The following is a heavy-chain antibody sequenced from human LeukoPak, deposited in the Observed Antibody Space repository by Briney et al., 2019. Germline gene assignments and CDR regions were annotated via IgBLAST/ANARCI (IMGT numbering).Heavy chain of an antibody. CDR2: IKSKTDGGTT. J-gene: IGHJ3*02. Sequence: GGSLRLSCAASGFTFSNAWMSWVRQAPGKGLERVGRIKSKTDGGTTDYAAPVKGRFIISRDDSKNTLYLQMNSLKTEDTAVYYCAKAALGYYDSSGYYYDGDDAFDIWGQGTMVTVSS. CDR3: AKAALGYYDSSGYYYDGDDAFDI. D-gene: IGHD3-22*01. V-gene: IGHV3-15*01. CDR1: GFTFSNAW.